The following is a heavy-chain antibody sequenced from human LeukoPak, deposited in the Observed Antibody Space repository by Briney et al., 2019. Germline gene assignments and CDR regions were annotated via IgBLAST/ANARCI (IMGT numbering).Heavy chain of an antibody. Sequence: GASVKVSCKASGYTFTSYDINWVRQATGQGLEWMGWMNPNSGNTGYAQKFQGRVTMTRNTSISTAYMELSSLRSEDTAVYYCAREADRVVVIGSDAFDIWGQGTMVTVSS. CDR1: GYTFTSYD. V-gene: IGHV1-8*01. J-gene: IGHJ3*02. CDR2: MNPNSGNT. CDR3: AREADRVVVIGSDAFDI. D-gene: IGHD3-22*01.